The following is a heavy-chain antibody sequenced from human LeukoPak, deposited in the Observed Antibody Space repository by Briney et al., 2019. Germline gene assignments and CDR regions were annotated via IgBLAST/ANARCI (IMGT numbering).Heavy chain of an antibody. J-gene: IGHJ4*02. CDR1: GFIFSNNG. Sequence: GGSLRLSCAASGFIFSNNGMHWARQAPGKGLEWVAFIRYDGSNEYYADSVKGRFTISRDNSKNTLYLQMNSLRAEDTAVYYCAKDADSGWSYFDHWGQGTLVTVSS. V-gene: IGHV3-30*02. CDR2: IRYDGSNE. CDR3: AKDADSGWSYFDH. D-gene: IGHD6-19*01.